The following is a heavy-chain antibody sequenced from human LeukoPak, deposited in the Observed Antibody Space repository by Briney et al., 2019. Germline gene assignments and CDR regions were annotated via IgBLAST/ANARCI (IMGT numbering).Heavy chain of an antibody. D-gene: IGHD4-17*01. J-gene: IGHJ5*02. Sequence: SETLSLTCTVSGGSISSGSYYWSWIRQPAGKGLEWIGRIYTSGSTNYNPSLKSRVTISVDTSKNQFSLKLSSVTAADTAVYYCARGPLSTVTTPFDPWGQGTLVTVSS. V-gene: IGHV4-61*02. CDR2: IYTSGST. CDR3: ARGPLSTVTTPFDP. CDR1: GGSISSGSYY.